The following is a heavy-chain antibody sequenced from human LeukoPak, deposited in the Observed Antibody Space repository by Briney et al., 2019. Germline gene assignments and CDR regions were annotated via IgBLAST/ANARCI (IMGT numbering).Heavy chain of an antibody. J-gene: IGHJ4*02. CDR2: IYYSGTT. D-gene: IGHD5-18*01. Sequence: SETLSLTCTVSGGSISSYYWNWIRQPPGKGLEWIGYIYYSGTTNYNPSLKSRVSMSVDTSKNQFSLKLSSVTAADTAVYYCARSYSYGNGVVDYWGQGTLVTVSS. V-gene: IGHV4-59*01. CDR3: ARSYSYGNGVVDY. CDR1: GGSISSYY.